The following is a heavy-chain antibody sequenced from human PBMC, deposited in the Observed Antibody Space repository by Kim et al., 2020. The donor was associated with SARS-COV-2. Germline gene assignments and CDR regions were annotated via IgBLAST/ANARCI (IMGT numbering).Heavy chain of an antibody. CDR1: GYTFTSYG. CDR3: ARDRYYYDSSGYYEVRFDY. V-gene: IGHV1-18*01. CDR2: ISAYNGNT. J-gene: IGHJ4*02. D-gene: IGHD3-22*01. Sequence: ASVKVSCKASGYTFTSYGISWVRQAPGQGLEWMGWISAYNGNTNYAQKLQGRVTMTTDTSTSTAYMELRSLRSDDTAVYYCARDRYYYDSSGYYEVRFDYWGQGTLVTVSS.